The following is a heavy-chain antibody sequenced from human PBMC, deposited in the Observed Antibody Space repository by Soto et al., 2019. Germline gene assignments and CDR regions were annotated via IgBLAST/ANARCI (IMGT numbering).Heavy chain of an antibody. CDR2: IKQDGSEK. CDR1: GFTFSSYW. CDR3: ARGRTGTRPRNWFDP. D-gene: IGHD1-7*01. Sequence: EVQLVESGGGLVQPGGSLRLSCAASGFTFSSYWMSWVRQAPGKGLEWVANIKQDGSEKYYVDSVKGRFTISRDNAKNSRYLQMNSLRAEDTAVYYCARGRTGTRPRNWFDPWGQGTLVTVSS. J-gene: IGHJ5*02. V-gene: IGHV3-7*01.